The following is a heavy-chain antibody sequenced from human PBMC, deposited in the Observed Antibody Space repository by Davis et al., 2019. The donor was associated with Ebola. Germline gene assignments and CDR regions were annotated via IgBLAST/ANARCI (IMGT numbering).Heavy chain of an antibody. D-gene: IGHD3-10*01. CDR1: GYTFTGYY. V-gene: IGHV1-2*02. CDR3: ARDFRDGSGSEWAFDI. Sequence: ASVKVSCKASGYTFTGYYMHWVRQAPGQGLEWMGWINPNSGGTSYAQKFQGRVTLTRDASISTAYMELSRLTYDDTAVYYCARDFRDGSGSEWAFDIWGQGTMVIVSS. CDR2: INPNSGGT. J-gene: IGHJ3*02.